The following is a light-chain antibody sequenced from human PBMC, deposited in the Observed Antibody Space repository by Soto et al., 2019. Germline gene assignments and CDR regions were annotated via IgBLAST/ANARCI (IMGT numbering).Light chain of an antibody. V-gene: IGLV2-14*03. Sequence: QSALTQPASVSGSPGQSITISCTGTSSDVGYYNYVSWYQQHPGKAPKLMIYDVSNRPSGVSNRFSGSKSGNTASLTISGLQAEDEADYYCNSYTTSSTVVFVGGTKLTVL. CDR2: DVS. J-gene: IGLJ2*01. CDR1: SSDVGYYNY. CDR3: NSYTTSSTVV.